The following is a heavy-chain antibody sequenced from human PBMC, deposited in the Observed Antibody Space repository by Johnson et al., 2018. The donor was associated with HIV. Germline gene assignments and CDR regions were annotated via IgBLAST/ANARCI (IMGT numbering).Heavy chain of an antibody. CDR1: GFTFSSYG. Sequence: QVQLVESGGGVVQPGRSLRLSCAASGFTFSSYGMHWVRQAPGKGLEWVAVIWYDGSNKYYADSVKGRFTISRDNSKNTLYLQMNSLRAEDTALYYCARGSIMITFGGVIPDAFDIWGQGTLVIVSS. V-gene: IGHV3-33*01. CDR2: IWYDGSNK. J-gene: IGHJ3*02. D-gene: IGHD3-16*02. CDR3: ARGSIMITFGGVIPDAFDI.